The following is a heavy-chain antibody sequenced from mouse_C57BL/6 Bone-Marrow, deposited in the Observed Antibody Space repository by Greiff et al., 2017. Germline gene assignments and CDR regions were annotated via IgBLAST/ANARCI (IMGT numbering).Heavy chain of an antibody. CDR3: ARKRYGDYPFDY. J-gene: IGHJ4*01. CDR1: GFSLTSYG. V-gene: IGHV2-2*01. Sequence: VKLVESGPGLVQPSQSLSITCTVSGFSLTSYGVHWVRQSPGQGLEWLGVIWSGGSTDYNAAFISSLGISKENYKSQVFYKMHSLQTYDTAIYYCARKRYGDYPFDYWGQGTSVTVSS. CDR2: IWSGGST. D-gene: IGHD1-1*02.